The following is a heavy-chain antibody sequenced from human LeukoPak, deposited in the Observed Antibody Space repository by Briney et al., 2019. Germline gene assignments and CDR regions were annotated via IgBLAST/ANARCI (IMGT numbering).Heavy chain of an antibody. CDR2: ISGGGIST. CDR1: GFTFSSYA. D-gene: IGHD6-13*01. Sequence: PGGSLRLSCAASGFTFSSYAMSWVRQAPGKGLEWVSGISGGGISTYYADSVKGRFTISRDNSKNTLYLQMNSLRAEDTAVYYCARDLRIAAAGTLDYWGQGTLVTVSS. CDR3: ARDLRIAAAGTLDY. V-gene: IGHV3-23*01. J-gene: IGHJ4*02.